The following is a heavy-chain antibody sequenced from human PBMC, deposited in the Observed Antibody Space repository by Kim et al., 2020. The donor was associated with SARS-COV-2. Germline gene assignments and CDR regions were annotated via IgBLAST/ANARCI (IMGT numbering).Heavy chain of an antibody. CDR3: AKLYSSSWYYFDY. V-gene: IGHV3-23*01. D-gene: IGHD6-13*01. J-gene: IGHJ4*02. Sequence: DADAVKSRFTISRDKSKNTLYLQMNSLGAEDTAVYYCAKLYSSSWYYFDYWGQGTLVTVSS.